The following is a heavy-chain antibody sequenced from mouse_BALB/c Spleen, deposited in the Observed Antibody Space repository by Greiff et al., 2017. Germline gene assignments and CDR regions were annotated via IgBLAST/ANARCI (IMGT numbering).Heavy chain of an antibody. V-gene: IGHV5-9-4*01. CDR1: GFTFSSYA. CDR2: ISSGGSYT. J-gene: IGHJ3*01. Sequence: DVQLQESGGGLVKPGGSLKLSCAASGFTFSSYAMSWVRQSPEKRLEWVAEISSGGSYTYYPDTVTGRFTISRDNAKNTLYLEMSSLRSEDTAMYYCAREEAVGFAYWGQGTLVTVSA. CDR3: AREEAVGFAY.